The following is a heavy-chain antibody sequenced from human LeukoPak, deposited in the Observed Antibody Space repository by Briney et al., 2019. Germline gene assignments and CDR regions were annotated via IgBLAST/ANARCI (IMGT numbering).Heavy chain of an antibody. CDR1: GFTFSSYW. V-gene: IGHV3-7*01. D-gene: IGHD3-3*01. CDR3: ARLAALWIYYYYYYMDV. J-gene: IGHJ6*03. CDR2: IKQDGSEK. Sequence: GGSLRLSCAASGFTFSSYWMSWVRQAPGKGLEWVANIKQDGSEKYYVDSVKGRFTISRDNAKNSLYLQMNSLRAEDTAVYYCARLAALWIYYYYYYMDVWGKGTTVTISS.